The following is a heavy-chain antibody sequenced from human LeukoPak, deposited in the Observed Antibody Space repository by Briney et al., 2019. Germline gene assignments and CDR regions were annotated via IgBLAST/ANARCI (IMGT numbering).Heavy chain of an antibody. Sequence: SETLSLTCTVSGGSISSYYWSWIRQPPGKGLEWIGYIYYSGSTNYNPSLKSRVTISVDTSKNQFSLKLSSVTAADTAVYYCARVTLVRDYYYYMDVWGKGTTVTVSS. J-gene: IGHJ6*03. CDR2: IYYSGST. CDR3: ARVTLVRDYYYYMDV. D-gene: IGHD6-6*01. CDR1: GGSISSYY. V-gene: IGHV4-59*01.